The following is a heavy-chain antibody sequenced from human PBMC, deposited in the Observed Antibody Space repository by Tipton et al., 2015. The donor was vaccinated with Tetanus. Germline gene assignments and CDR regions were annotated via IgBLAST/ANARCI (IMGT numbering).Heavy chain of an antibody. Sequence: TLSLTCTVSGVSISSGGYYWSWVRQYPGKGLEWIGYIYYGGSTYYNPSLKSRVTISVDTSKNQFSLKLNSVTAADTAVYYCARDQARGARGWNYFDYWGQGTLVTVSS. J-gene: IGHJ4*02. CDR2: IYYGGST. V-gene: IGHV4-31*03. CDR1: GVSISSGGYY. D-gene: IGHD1-26*01. CDR3: ARDQARGARGWNYFDY.